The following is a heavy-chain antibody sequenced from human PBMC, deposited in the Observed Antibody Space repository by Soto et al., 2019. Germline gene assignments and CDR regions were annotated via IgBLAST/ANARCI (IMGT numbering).Heavy chain of an antibody. CDR2: IHYSGTT. CDR3: AVYRASSAY. Sequence: SETLSLTCTVSGGSMRNYFWTWIRQPPGKGLEWIGYIHYSGTTSFFPSYNPSLRSRVTISEDTSKNQFSLKLLSVTTADTAVYYCAVYRASSAYWGQGTLVTVSS. V-gene: IGHV4-59*01. J-gene: IGHJ4*02. D-gene: IGHD6-19*01. CDR1: GGSMRNYF.